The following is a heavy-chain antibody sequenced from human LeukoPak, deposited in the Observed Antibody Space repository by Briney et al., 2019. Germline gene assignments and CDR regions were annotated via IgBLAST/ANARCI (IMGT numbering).Heavy chain of an antibody. V-gene: IGHV5-51*01. J-gene: IGHJ5*02. CDR1: GYSFTSYW. CDR2: IYPGDSDT. CDR3: ARRRAAAGTLNWFDP. Sequence: GESLKISCKGSGYSFTSYWIGWVRQMPGKGLEWMGIIYPGDSDTRYSPSFQGQVTIPADKSISTAYLQWSSLKASDTAMYYCARRRAAAGTLNWFDPWGQGTLVTVSS. D-gene: IGHD6-13*01.